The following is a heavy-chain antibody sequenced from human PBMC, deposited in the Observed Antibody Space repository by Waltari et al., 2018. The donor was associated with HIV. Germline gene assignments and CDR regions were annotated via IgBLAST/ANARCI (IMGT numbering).Heavy chain of an antibody. D-gene: IGHD3-16*01. CDR2: IYYSGRT. J-gene: IGHJ3*02. Sequence: QVQLQESGPGLVKPSETLSLTCTVSGSPISSYYWSWIRQPPGKVLEWIEYIYYSGRTNFYPALKGGVTGSGDTSKIRFCLNRSSVTAADTAVYYGATIVRGGAFDIWCQGTMVTVSS. CDR1: GSPISSYY. V-gene: IGHV4-59*01. CDR3: ATIVRGGAFDI.